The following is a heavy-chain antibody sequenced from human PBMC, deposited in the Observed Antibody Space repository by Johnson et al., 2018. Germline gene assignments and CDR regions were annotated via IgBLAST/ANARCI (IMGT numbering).Heavy chain of an antibody. Sequence: VQLVESGGGLVQPGGSLKLSCAASGFSVSGDYMNWARQAPGKGLEWVSVISGNGAGTHDTDAVQGRFTISRDNSKNTLYLQMNSLGVEDTATYYCAKRLTDPHCGMDVWGHGTTVTVSS. CDR1: GFSVSGDY. CDR3: AKRLTDPHCGMDV. V-gene: IGHV3-23*04. J-gene: IGHJ6*02. CDR2: ISGNGAGT. D-gene: IGHD6-19*01.